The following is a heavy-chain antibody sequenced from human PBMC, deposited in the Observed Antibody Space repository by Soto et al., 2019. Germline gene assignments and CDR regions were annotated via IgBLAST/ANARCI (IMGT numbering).Heavy chain of an antibody. Sequence: PGGSLRLSCAASGFTFSSYAMSWFRQAPGKGLEWVSAISGSGGSTYYADSVKGRFTISRDNSKNTLYLQMNSLRAEDTAVYYCAKRPTYYYDSSGYSQGYFDYWGQGTLVTVSS. CDR3: AKRPTYYYDSSGYSQGYFDY. CDR2: ISGSGGST. CDR1: GFTFSSYA. D-gene: IGHD3-22*01. J-gene: IGHJ4*02. V-gene: IGHV3-23*01.